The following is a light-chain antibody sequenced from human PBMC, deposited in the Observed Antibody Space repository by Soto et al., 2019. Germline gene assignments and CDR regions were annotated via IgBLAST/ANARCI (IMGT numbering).Light chain of an antibody. V-gene: IGKV1-5*01. CDR2: DAS. Sequence: DSQMTQSPSTLSASVGDRVTITCRASQSISSWLAWYQQKPGKAPKLLIYDASSLESGVPSRFSGSGSGTEFALTISSLQPEDFATYYCQQYNSYSGTFGQGTKVEIK. J-gene: IGKJ1*01. CDR3: QQYNSYSGT. CDR1: QSISSW.